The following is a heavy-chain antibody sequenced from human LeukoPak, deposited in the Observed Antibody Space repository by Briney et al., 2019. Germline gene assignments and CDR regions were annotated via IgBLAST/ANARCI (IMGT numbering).Heavy chain of an antibody. CDR3: ARPDDGTSIPDY. CDR2: INPNSGGT. CDR1: GYTFTCYY. J-gene: IGHJ4*02. V-gene: IGHV1-2*02. D-gene: IGHD2-2*01. Sequence: ASVKVSCKASGYTFTCYYMHWVRQAPGQGLEWMGWINPNSGGTNYAQKFQGRVTMTRDTSMSTAYMELSRLRSDDTAVYYCARPDDGTSIPDYWGQGTLVTVSS.